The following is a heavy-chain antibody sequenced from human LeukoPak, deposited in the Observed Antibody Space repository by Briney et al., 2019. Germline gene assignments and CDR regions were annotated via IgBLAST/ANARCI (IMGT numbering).Heavy chain of an antibody. Sequence: SETLSLTCAVYGGSFSGYYWSWIRQPPGKGLEWIGEINHGGSTNYNPSLKSRVTISVDTSKNQFSLKLSSVTGADTAVYYSARGQGYDFWSGFRPSMYYYYMDVWGKGTTVTVSS. CDR1: GGSFSGYY. D-gene: IGHD3-3*01. CDR3: ARGQGYDFWSGFRPSMYYYYMDV. CDR2: INHGGST. V-gene: IGHV4-34*01. J-gene: IGHJ6*03.